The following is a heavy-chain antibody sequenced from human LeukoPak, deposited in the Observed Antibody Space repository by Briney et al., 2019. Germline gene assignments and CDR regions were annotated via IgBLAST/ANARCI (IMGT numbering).Heavy chain of an antibody. CDR2: INPSDDST. CDR3: ARDLGDSSGFLDHFDC. CDR1: GYTFKTYY. V-gene: IGHV1-46*02. Sequence: ASVKVSCKASGYTFKTYYIRWVRQAPGHGLEWMGIINPSDDSTDYAQKFQGRVSMTRDMTTSTVYMELSSLRSEDTAVFYCARDLGDSSGFLDHFDCWGQGTLVTVSS. D-gene: IGHD6-19*01. J-gene: IGHJ4*02.